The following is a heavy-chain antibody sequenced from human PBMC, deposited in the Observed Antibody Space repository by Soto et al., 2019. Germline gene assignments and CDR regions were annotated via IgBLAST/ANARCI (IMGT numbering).Heavy chain of an antibody. D-gene: IGHD3-22*01. CDR3: ASYDSSGYFP. CDR2: IYYSGST. Sequence: SETLSLTCTVSGGSISSSSYYWGWIRQPPGKGLEWIGSIYYSGSTYYNPSLKSRVTISVDTSKNQFSLKLSSVTAADTAVYYCASYDSSGYFPWGQGTLVTVPQ. CDR1: GGSISSSSYY. V-gene: IGHV4-39*01. J-gene: IGHJ5*02.